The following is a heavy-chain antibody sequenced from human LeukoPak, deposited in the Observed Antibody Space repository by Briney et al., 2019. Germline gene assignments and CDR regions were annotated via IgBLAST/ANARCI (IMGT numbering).Heavy chain of an antibody. Sequence: GGSLRLSSAASGFTFSSYAMSWVRQAPGKGLEWVSYISSSGSTIYYADSVKGRFTISRDNAKNSLYLQMNSLRAEDTAVYYCATSGYDYYYYYYMDVWGKGTTVTISS. CDR2: ISSSGSTI. D-gene: IGHD5-12*01. CDR1: GFTFSSYA. CDR3: ATSGYDYYYYYYMDV. J-gene: IGHJ6*03. V-gene: IGHV3-48*03.